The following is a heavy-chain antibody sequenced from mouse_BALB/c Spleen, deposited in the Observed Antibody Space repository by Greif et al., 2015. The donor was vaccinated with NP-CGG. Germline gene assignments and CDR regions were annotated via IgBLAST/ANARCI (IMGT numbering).Heavy chain of an antibody. Sequence: EVKVVESGGGLVKPGGSLKLSCAASGFAFSSYDMSWVRQTPEKRLEWVATISSGGSYTYYPDSVKGRFTISRDNARNTLYLQMSSLRSEDTALYYCARRAGYDYDGEAMDYWGQGTSVTVSS. CDR1: GFAFSSYD. J-gene: IGHJ4*01. V-gene: IGHV5-9*02. CDR3: ARRAGYDYDGEAMDY. CDR2: ISSGGSYT. D-gene: IGHD2-4*01.